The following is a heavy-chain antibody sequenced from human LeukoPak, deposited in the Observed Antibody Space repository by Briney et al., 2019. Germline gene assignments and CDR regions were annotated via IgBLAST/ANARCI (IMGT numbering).Heavy chain of an antibody. V-gene: IGHV1-46*01. CDR1: GYTFITYY. Sequence: GASVKLSCKASGYTFITYYMNWVRQAPGQGLEWMGTINPNGDSTTYAQKFQGRVTMTRDTSTSTVYMELSSLRSEDTAVYYCARAQYCSGGSCSVGDFDYWGQGTLVTVSS. CDR2: INPNGDST. D-gene: IGHD2-15*01. CDR3: ARAQYCSGGSCSVGDFDY. J-gene: IGHJ4*02.